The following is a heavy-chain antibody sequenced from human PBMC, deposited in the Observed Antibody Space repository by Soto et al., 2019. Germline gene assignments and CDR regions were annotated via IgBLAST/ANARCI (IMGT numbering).Heavy chain of an antibody. CDR1: GYTFTSYG. V-gene: IGHV1-18*01. Sequence: GASVKVSCKASGYTFTSYGISWVRQAPGQGLEWMGWISAYNGKTNYAQKLQGRVTITTDASTSTAYMELSSLRSEDTAVYYCAREPIAVAGTSGWFDPWGQGTLVTVSS. J-gene: IGHJ5*02. D-gene: IGHD6-19*01. CDR2: ISAYNGKT. CDR3: AREPIAVAGTSGWFDP.